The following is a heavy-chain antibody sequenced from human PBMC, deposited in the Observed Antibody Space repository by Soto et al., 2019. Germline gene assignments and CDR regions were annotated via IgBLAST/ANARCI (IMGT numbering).Heavy chain of an antibody. CDR1: GLTLSTSS. V-gene: IGHV3-48*01. J-gene: IGHJ5*02. D-gene: IGHD3-22*01. Sequence: EVQLVESGGMLVQPGGSLRLSCAASGLTLSTSSMNWVRQAPGKGLEWISYIRRHTSVTAYADSVKGRFTISRDSAKNSLYLQMDSLRFEDTAVYYCGKVAASGYYTVDRWGQGTLVTVSS. CDR2: IRRHTSVT. CDR3: GKVAASGYYTVDR.